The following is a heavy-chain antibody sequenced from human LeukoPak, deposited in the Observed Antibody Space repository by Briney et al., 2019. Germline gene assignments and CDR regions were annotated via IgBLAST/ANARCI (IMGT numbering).Heavy chain of an antibody. D-gene: IGHD6-13*01. CDR2: ISSSSSYI. Sequence: GGSLRLSCAASGFTFGSYSMNWVRQAPGKGLEWVSSISSSSSYIYYADSVKGRFTISRDNAKNSLYLQMNSLRAEDTAVYYCAREDKIAAIDYWGQGTLVTVSS. J-gene: IGHJ4*02. CDR1: GFTFGSYS. V-gene: IGHV3-21*01. CDR3: AREDKIAAIDY.